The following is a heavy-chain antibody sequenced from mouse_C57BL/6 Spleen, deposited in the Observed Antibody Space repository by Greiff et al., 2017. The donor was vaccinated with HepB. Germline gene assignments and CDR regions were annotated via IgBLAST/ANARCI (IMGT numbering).Heavy chain of an antibody. J-gene: IGHJ2*01. Sequence: QVQLQQPGAELVRPGSSVKLSCKASGYTFTSYWMHWVKQRPIQGLEWIGNIDPSDSETHYNQKFKDKATLTVDKSSSTAYMQLSSLTSEDSAVYCCARWGLRRGGFDYWGQGTTLTVSS. CDR2: IDPSDSET. CDR1: GYTFTSYW. CDR3: ARWGLRRGGFDY. V-gene: IGHV1-52*01. D-gene: IGHD2-4*01.